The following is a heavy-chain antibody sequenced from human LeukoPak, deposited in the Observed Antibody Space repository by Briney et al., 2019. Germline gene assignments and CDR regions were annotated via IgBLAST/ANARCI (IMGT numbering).Heavy chain of an antibody. V-gene: IGHV4-59*08. Sequence: PSETLSLTCTVSGGSISSHYWSWIRQPPGKGLEWIGYIFYSGSTNYNPSLKSRVTISVDTSKNQFSLRLNSVTAADTAMHYCAKSGGYGLIDYWGQGTLVTVPS. D-gene: IGHD1-26*01. CDR3: AKSGGYGLIDY. CDR1: GGSISSHY. CDR2: IFYSGST. J-gene: IGHJ4*02.